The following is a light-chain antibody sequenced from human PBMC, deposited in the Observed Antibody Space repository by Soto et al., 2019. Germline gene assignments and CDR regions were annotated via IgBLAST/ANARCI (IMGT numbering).Light chain of an antibody. CDR1: QNVNSNH. J-gene: IGKJ1*01. CDR2: GPS. Sequence: EIVLTQSPGTLSLSPGERATLSCRASQNVNSNHIAWYQQKPGQAPRLLIYGPSSRATGIPARFSGSGSGTDFTLTISRLEPEDFAVYFCHQFGSSPQTFGPGTKVEIK. V-gene: IGKV3-20*01. CDR3: HQFGSSPQT.